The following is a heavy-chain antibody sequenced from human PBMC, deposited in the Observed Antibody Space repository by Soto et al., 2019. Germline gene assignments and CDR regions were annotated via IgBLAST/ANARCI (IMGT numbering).Heavy chain of an antibody. CDR1: GGSISSGGYY. D-gene: IGHD3-10*01. Sequence: PSETLSLTCTVSGGSISSGGYYWSWIRQHPGKGLEWIGYIYYSGSTYYNPSLKSRVTISVDTSKNQFSLKLSSVTAADTAVYYCARDMGAYYYGSGSYPPLGMDVWGQGTTVTVSS. CDR2: IYYSGST. J-gene: IGHJ6*02. CDR3: ARDMGAYYYGSGSYPPLGMDV. V-gene: IGHV4-31*03.